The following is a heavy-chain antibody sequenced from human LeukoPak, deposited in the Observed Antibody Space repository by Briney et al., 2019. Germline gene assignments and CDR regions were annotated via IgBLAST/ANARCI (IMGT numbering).Heavy chain of an antibody. J-gene: IGHJ4*02. CDR2: ISGNGNSR. CDR3: AKESPSFDY. V-gene: IGHV3-23*01. Sequence: GGSLRLSCAASGFTFTSYAMSWVRQAPGKGLQWVSTISGNGNSRKYADSVKGRLAIARDNSKNTLYLQMDSLRADDTAVYYCAKESPSFDYWGQGTLVTVSS. CDR1: GFTFTSYA.